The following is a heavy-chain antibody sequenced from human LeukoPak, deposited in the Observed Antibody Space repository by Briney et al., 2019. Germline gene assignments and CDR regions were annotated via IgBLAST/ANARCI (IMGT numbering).Heavy chain of an antibody. Sequence: ASVKVSCKASGYTFTSYGISWVRQAPGQGLEWMGIINPSGGSTSYAQKFQGRVTMTRDTSTSTVYMELSSLRSEDTAVYYCARTIATVTDLDYWGQETLVTVSS. J-gene: IGHJ4*02. CDR1: GYTFTSYG. V-gene: IGHV1-46*01. D-gene: IGHD4-17*01. CDR2: INPSGGST. CDR3: ARTIATVTDLDY.